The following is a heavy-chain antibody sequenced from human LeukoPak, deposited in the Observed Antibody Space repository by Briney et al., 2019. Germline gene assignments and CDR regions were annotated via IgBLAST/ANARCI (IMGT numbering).Heavy chain of an antibody. CDR3: ATMAGTYHLH. D-gene: IGHD3-10*01. Sequence: ASVKVSCKVSGYTLTELAIHWVRQAPGKGLEWMGGFDPEDGETIYAQKSQGRVTMTEDTNTDTAHMELSSLTSEDTAVYFCATMAGTYHLHWGQGTLVTVSS. V-gene: IGHV1-24*01. CDR2: FDPEDGET. J-gene: IGHJ4*02. CDR1: GYTLTELA.